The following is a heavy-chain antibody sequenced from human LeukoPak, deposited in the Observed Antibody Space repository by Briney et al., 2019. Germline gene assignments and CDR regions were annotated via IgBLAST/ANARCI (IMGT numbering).Heavy chain of an antibody. J-gene: IGHJ6*03. CDR1: GGSFSSYN. Sequence: PSETLSLTCAVSGGSFSSYNWRWIWNRQAQGQGLEWIGEIYHEGSADFYTHTTPVLRNRVSISTDTSKSQFSLRLTSMTAADTGVYFCARGKNDVATFYYSFFFDVWGKGTTVIVS. V-gene: IGHV4-34*01. CDR3: ARGKNDVATFYYSFFFDV. CDR2: IYHEGSA. D-gene: IGHD1-1*01.